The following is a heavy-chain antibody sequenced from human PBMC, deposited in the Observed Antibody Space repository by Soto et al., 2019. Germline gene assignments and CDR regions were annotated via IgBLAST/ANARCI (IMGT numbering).Heavy chain of an antibody. CDR1: GYTFTSYG. V-gene: IGHV1-18*01. CDR3: VRGWELLGMVAFDI. Sequence: ASVKVSCKASGYTFTSYGISWVRQAPGQGLEWMGWISAYNGNTNYAQKLQGRVTMTTDTSTSTAYMELRSLRSDDTAVYYCVRGWELLGMVAFDIWGQGTMVTVSS. CDR2: ISAYNGNT. J-gene: IGHJ3*02. D-gene: IGHD1-26*01.